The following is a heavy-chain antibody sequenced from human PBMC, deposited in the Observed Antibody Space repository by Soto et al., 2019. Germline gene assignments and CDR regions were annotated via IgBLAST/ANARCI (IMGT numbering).Heavy chain of an antibody. J-gene: IGHJ4*02. Sequence: QVQVVESGGNIVQPGTSLRLSCAASGFAFTNYGIHWVRQAPGKGLEWVAHISNDGSKKFYAGSVKGRFTISRDNSENTVYLQMTSLRPDDTAVFYCARDVAMPTGFGLGYWGQGTLVTVSS. CDR2: ISNDGSKK. V-gene: IGHV3-30*03. D-gene: IGHD3-16*01. CDR3: ARDVAMPTGFGLGY. CDR1: GFAFTNYG.